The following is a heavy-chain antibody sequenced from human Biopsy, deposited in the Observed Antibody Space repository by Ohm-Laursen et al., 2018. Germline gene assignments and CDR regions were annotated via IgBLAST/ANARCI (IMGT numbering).Heavy chain of an antibody. V-gene: IGHV4-59*01. D-gene: IGHD3-22*01. CDR2: VYYTGST. CDR1: GDSFSSYY. J-gene: IGHJ2*01. Sequence: SDTLLLTCTVSGDSFSSYYWSWIRQPPGKGLEWIGYVYYTGSTDYNPSLQSRVTISVDTSKNNFSLRLRSVTPADTAIYYCARDRGYYSDRTVPGYFDLWGRGTLVTVSS. CDR3: ARDRGYYSDRTVPGYFDL.